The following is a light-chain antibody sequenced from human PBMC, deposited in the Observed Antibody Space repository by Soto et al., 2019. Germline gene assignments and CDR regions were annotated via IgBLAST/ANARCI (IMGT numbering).Light chain of an antibody. CDR2: DVT. J-gene: IGLJ1*01. CDR1: SSDVGGYDY. CDR3: SSYGGTNIV. Sequence: QSALTQPPSASGSPGQSVAISCTGTSSDVGGYDYVAWYQQHPCKAPKLMIYDVTKRPSGVPDRFSSSKSGNTASLTVSGLQAEDEADYYCSSYGGTNIVFGTGTKVTVL. V-gene: IGLV2-8*01.